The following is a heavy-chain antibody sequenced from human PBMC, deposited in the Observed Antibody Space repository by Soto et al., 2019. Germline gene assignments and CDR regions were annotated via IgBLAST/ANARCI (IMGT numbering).Heavy chain of an antibody. V-gene: IGHV1-2*02. D-gene: IGHD6-13*01. CDR3: ARAGIAAAGSGEYAMDV. Sequence: VASVKVSCKTSGYTFTGYYIHWVRQAPGQGLEWMGWINPNNGGTKYAQKFQGRVTLTIDTSINTAHMDLSRLRSDDTAVYFCARAGIAAAGSGEYAMDVWGQGTTVTVSS. CDR2: INPNNGGT. J-gene: IGHJ6*02. CDR1: GYTFTGYY.